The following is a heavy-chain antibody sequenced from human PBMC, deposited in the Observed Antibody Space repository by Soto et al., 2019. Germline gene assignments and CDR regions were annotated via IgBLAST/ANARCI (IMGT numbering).Heavy chain of an antibody. D-gene: IGHD3-22*01. V-gene: IGHV3-23*01. CDR2: ISPSSGST. J-gene: IGHJ3*02. Sequence: GGALRLSCAPSGCPFSRYAMTWVRQAPGKGLEWVSSISPSSGSTYAVDSVKAWFTISRDNSKNALYLQMNSLRAEDTALYYGAKDGRIAVVSVKVSVGAFDIWGQWTMVTVSS. CDR3: AKDGRIAVVSVKVSVGAFDI. CDR1: GCPFSRYA.